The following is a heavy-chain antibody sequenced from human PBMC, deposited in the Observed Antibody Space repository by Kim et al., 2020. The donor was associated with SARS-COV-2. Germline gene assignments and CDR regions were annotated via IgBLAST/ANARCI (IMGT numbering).Heavy chain of an antibody. CDR2: INTNTGNP. Sequence: ASVKVSCKASGYTFTSYAMNWVRQAPGQGLEWMGWINTNTGNPTYAQGFTGRFVFSLDTSVSTAYLQISSLKAEDTAVYYCARVLPGAAAASFDYWGQGTLVTVSS. CDR1: GYTFTSYA. CDR3: ARVLPGAAAASFDY. V-gene: IGHV7-4-1*02. J-gene: IGHJ4*02. D-gene: IGHD6-13*01.